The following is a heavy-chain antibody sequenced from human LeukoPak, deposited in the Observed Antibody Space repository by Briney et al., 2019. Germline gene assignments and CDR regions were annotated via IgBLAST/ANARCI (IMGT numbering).Heavy chain of an antibody. CDR1: GYTFTNYW. CDR3: ARVIQAAVFDSSGFERYFDF. V-gene: IGHV5-51*01. J-gene: IGHJ4*02. Sequence: GESLKISCKGAGYTFTNYWICWVRQMPEKRLEWMGIINPGDSDTRYGPSFQGQLTVSADKSISTDYLQWSSLKASDTAMYYCARVIQAAVFDSSGFERYFDFWGQGTQVTVSS. D-gene: IGHD3-22*01. CDR2: INPGDSDT.